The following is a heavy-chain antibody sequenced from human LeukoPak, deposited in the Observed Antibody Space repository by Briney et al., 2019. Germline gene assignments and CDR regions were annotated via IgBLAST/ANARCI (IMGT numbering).Heavy chain of an antibody. J-gene: IGHJ6*03. V-gene: IGHV1-69*10. CDR3: AINQAGYCGGGSCYRHEFYYMDV. CDR1: GGTFSTSV. CDR2: IIPVLGTA. Sequence: SVKVSCKASGGTFSTSVISRVRQAPGQRREWRGGIIPVLGTATYAEKFQDRVTITADKSTSTAYMEVSSLRSEDTAMYYCAINQAGYCGGGSCYRHEFYYMDVWGKGTSVTVSS. D-gene: IGHD2-15*01.